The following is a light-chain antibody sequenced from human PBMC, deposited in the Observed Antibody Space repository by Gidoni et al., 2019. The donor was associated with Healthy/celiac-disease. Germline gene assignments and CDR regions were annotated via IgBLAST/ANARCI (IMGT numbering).Light chain of an antibody. J-gene: IGKJ1*01. CDR3: QQYNNWLTWT. CDR1: QRVS. Sequence: EIVMTQSPATLSVSPGERATLSCRASQRVSIYGASTRATGIPARFSGSGSGTEFTLTISSLQSEDFAVYYCQQYNNWLTWTFGQGTKVEIK. CDR2: GAS. V-gene: IGKV3-15*01.